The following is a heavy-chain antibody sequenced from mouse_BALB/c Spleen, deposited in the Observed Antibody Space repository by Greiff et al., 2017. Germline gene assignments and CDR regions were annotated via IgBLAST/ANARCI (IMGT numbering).Heavy chain of an antibody. J-gene: IGHJ3*01. V-gene: IGHV5-12-1*01. CDR3: ARHGAVERGFAY. D-gene: IGHD1-1*01. CDR1: GFAFSSYD. CDR2: ISSGGGST. Sequence: DVKLVESGGGLVKPGGSLKLSCAASGFAFSSYDMSWVRQTPEKRLEWVAYISSGGGSTYYPDTVKGRFTISRDNAKNTLYLQMSSLKSEDTAMYYCARHGAVERGFAYWGQGTLVTVSA.